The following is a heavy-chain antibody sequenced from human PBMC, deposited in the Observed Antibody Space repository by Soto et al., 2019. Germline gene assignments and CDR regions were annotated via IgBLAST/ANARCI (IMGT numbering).Heavy chain of an antibody. J-gene: IGHJ4*01. CDR1: GFTFSSYG. CDR3: AQLYCSSTSCYP. CDR2: ISYDGGNK. Sequence: QVQLVESGGGVVQPGRSLRLSCAASGFTFSSYGMHWVRQAPGKGLGWVAVISYDGGNKYYADSVKGRFTISRDNSKNTLYLQMNSLRAEDTAVYYCAQLYCSSTSCYPWGHGTLVTVSS. V-gene: IGHV3-30*18. D-gene: IGHD2-2*01.